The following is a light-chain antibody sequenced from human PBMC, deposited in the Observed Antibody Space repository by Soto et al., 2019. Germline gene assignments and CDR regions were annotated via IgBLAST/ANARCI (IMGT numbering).Light chain of an antibody. CDR1: SSNIGSNT. Sequence: QSVLTQPPSASGTPGQRVTMSCSGSSSNIGSNTVNWYQQLPGTAPKLLIYTNNQRPSGVPDRFSGSKSGTSASLAISGLQSEDEADYYCAAWDDSLKGPVFGGGTQLTGL. CDR3: AAWDDSLKGPV. J-gene: IGLJ7*01. CDR2: TNN. V-gene: IGLV1-44*01.